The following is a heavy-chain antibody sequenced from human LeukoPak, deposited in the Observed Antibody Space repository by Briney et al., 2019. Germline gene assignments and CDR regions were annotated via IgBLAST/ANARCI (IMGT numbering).Heavy chain of an antibody. D-gene: IGHD1-26*01. V-gene: IGHV3-48*04. Sequence: GGSLRLSCAASGFTFSSYSMNWVRQAPGKGLEWVSYISSSSSTIYYADSVKGRFTISRDNAKNSLYLQMNSLRAEDTAVYYCARYERVGATTMDYWGQGTLVTVSS. CDR2: ISSSSSTI. J-gene: IGHJ4*02. CDR3: ARYERVGATTMDY. CDR1: GFTFSSYS.